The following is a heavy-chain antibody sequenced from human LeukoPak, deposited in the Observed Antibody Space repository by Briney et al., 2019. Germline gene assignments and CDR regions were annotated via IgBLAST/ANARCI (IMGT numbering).Heavy chain of an antibody. CDR2: INHSGST. CDR1: GVSISSGSYY. CDR3: ARLALGYCSGGSCYAPLFDY. Sequence: PSETLSLTCSVSGVSISSGSYYWSWIRQPPGKGLEWIGEINHSGSTNYNPSLKSRVTISVDTSKNQFSPKLSSVTAADTAVYYCARLALGYCSGGSCYAPLFDYWGQGTLVTVSS. D-gene: IGHD2-15*01. V-gene: IGHV4-39*07. J-gene: IGHJ4*02.